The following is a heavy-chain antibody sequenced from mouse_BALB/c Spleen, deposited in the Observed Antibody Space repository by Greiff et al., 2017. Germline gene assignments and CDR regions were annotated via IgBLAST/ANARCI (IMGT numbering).Heavy chain of an antibody. V-gene: IGHV1-80*01. J-gene: IGHJ2*01. Sequence: VQRVESGAELVRPGSSVKISCKASGYAFSSYWMNWVKQRPGQGLEWIGQIYPGDGDTNYNGKFKGKATLTADKSSSTAYMQLSSLTSEDSAVYFCARSGRQLGSFDYWGQGTTLTVSS. CDR2: IYPGDGDT. D-gene: IGHD3-2*01. CDR3: ARSGRQLGSFDY. CDR1: GYAFSSYW.